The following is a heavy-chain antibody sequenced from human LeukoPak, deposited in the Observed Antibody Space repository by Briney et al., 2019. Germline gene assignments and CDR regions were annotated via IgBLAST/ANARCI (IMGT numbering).Heavy chain of an antibody. CDR2: ITPNSGGT. CDR1: GYTFTGYY. Sequence: GGSVKVSCKASGYTFTGYYMHWVRQAPGQGLEWMGWITPNSGGTNYAQKFQGRVTMTRDTSISTAYMELSRLRSDDTAVYYCAKDGTGLRVSPPTFYDSSGYYGRFDTWGQGTLVTVSS. CDR3: AKDGTGLRVSPPTFYDSSGYYGRFDT. D-gene: IGHD3-22*01. V-gene: IGHV1-2*02. J-gene: IGHJ5*02.